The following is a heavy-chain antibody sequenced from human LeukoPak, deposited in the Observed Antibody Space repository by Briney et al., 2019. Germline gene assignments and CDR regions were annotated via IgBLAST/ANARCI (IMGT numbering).Heavy chain of an antibody. CDR3: ARGVSGYYYGSGSYSYYFDY. V-gene: IGHV3-53*01. D-gene: IGHD3-10*01. CDR2: IYSGGST. Sequence: GGSLRLSCAASGFTVSSNYMSWVRQAPGKGLEWVSVIYSGGSTYYADSVRGRFTISRDNSKNTLYLQMNSLRAEDTAVYYCARGVSGYYYGSGSYSYYFDYWGQGTLVTVSS. CDR1: GFTVSSNY. J-gene: IGHJ4*02.